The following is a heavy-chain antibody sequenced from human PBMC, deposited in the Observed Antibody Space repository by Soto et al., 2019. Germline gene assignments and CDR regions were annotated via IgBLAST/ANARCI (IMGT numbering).Heavy chain of an antibody. Sequence: SETLSLTGAVYVGSFSGYYWTWIRQTPGKGLEWIGEIHHSGRTNYNPSLKSRVSISADTSKTQFSLNLTSVTAADTAVYYCARGECSSNYCFTRWALDIWGQGTVVTVSS. CDR2: IHHSGRT. J-gene: IGHJ3*02. V-gene: IGHV4-34*01. D-gene: IGHD2-2*01. CDR1: VGSFSGYY. CDR3: ARGECSSNYCFTRWALDI.